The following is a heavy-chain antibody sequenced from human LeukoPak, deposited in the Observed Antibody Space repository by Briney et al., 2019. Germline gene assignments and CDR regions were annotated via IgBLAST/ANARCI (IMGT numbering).Heavy chain of an antibody. D-gene: IGHD3-10*01. CDR3: AKLELWFGESQSDY. CDR1: GFTFISYG. CDR2: ISYDGSNK. V-gene: IGHV3-30*18. J-gene: IGHJ4*02. Sequence: GRALRLSCAASGFTFISYGMHWVRQAPGEGLEWVAVISYDGSNKYYADSVKGRFTISRDNSKNTLYLQMNSLRAEDTAVYYCAKLELWFGESQSDYWGQGTLVTVSS.